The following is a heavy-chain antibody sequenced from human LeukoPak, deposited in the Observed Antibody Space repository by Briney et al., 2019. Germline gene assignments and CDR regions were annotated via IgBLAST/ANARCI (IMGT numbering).Heavy chain of an antibody. V-gene: IGHV3-11*04. CDR1: GFSFSDYY. Sequence: GGSLRLSCAASGFSFSDYYMSWIRQAPGKGLEWVAYITSSGDDIYYADSVKGRFTISRDNAKNALFLQMNSLRAEDTAAYYCARAPICSGGSCYFLQHWGQGTLVTVSS. D-gene: IGHD2-15*01. CDR2: ITSSGDDI. CDR3: ARAPICSGGSCYFLQH. J-gene: IGHJ1*01.